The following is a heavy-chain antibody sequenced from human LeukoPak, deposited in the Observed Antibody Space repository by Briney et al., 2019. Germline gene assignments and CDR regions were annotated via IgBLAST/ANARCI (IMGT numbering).Heavy chain of an antibody. CDR1: GYTFTSYG. J-gene: IGHJ5*02. V-gene: IGHV1-18*01. CDR3: ARDFTPTSYYDFWSATKDPFDP. D-gene: IGHD3-3*01. CDR2: ISAYNGNT. Sequence: ASVKVSCKASGYTFTSYGISWVRQAPGQGLEWMGWISAYNGNTNYAQKLQGRVTMTTDTSTCTAYMELRSLRSDDTAVYYCARDFTPTSYYDFWSATKDPFDPWGQGTLVTVSS.